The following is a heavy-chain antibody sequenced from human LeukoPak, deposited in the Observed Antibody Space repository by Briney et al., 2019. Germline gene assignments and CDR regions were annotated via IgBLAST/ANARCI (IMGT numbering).Heavy chain of an antibody. D-gene: IGHD6-6*01. CDR1: GFTFSSYG. CDR2: ISYDGSNK. CDR3: ARGGQLVQIHFDY. V-gene: IGHV3-30*03. J-gene: IGHJ4*02. Sequence: GGSLRLSCAASGFTFSSYGMHWVRQAPGKGLEWVAVISYDGSNKYYADSVKGRFTISRDNSKNTLYLQMNSLRAEDTAVYYCARGGQLVQIHFDYWGQGTLVTVSS.